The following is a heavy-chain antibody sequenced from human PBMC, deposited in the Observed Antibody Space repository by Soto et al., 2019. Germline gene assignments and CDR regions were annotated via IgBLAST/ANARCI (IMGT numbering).Heavy chain of an antibody. CDR1: GASIRSGGYY. J-gene: IGHJ4*02. V-gene: IGHV4-31*03. CDR2: IYYTGST. Sequence: TLSLTCSVSGASIRSGGYYWSWLRQSPGKGLEWIGHIYYTGSTFYSPSLKSRLTISLDTSKNQFSLDLRSVTAADTAMYYCARIETASIKWGRGTLVTVSS. CDR3: ARIETASIK.